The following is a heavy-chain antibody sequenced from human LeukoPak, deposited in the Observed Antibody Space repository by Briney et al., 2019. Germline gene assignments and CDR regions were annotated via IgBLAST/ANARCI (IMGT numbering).Heavy chain of an antibody. V-gene: IGHV4-4*07. Sequence: SETLSLTCTVSGGSISSYYWSWIRQPAGKGLEWIGRIYTSGSTNYNPSLKSRVTMSVDTSKNQFSLKLSSVTAADTAVYYCARGGLYDSSEPDDAFDIWGQGTMVTVSS. J-gene: IGHJ3*02. CDR1: GGSISSYY. CDR3: ARGGLYDSSEPDDAFDI. CDR2: IYTSGST. D-gene: IGHD3-22*01.